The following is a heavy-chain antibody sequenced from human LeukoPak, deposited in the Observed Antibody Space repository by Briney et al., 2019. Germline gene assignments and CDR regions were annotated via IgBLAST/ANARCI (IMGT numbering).Heavy chain of an antibody. CDR2: IYYSGST. D-gene: IGHD3-22*01. CDR1: GGSFSSYY. CDR3: ARALGYYRLRGAFDI. V-gene: IGHV4-59*01. Sequence: SETLSLTCTVSGGSFSSYYWSWIRQPPGKGLEWIGYIYYSGSTNYNPSLKSRVTISVDTSKNQFSLKLSSVTAADTAVYYCARALGYYRLRGAFDIWGQGTMVTVSS. J-gene: IGHJ3*02.